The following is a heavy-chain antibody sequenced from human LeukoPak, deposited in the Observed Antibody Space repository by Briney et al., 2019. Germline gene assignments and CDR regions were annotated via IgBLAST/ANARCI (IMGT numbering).Heavy chain of an antibody. Sequence: ASVKVSCKASGGTFSSYAISWVRQAPGQGLEWMGRIIPILGIANYAQKFQGRVTMTRNTSISTAYMELSSLRSEDTAVYYCARGSSNDYWGQGTLVTVSS. CDR3: ARGSSNDY. J-gene: IGHJ4*02. CDR2: IIPILGIA. CDR1: GGTFSSYA. D-gene: IGHD1-26*01. V-gene: IGHV1-69*04.